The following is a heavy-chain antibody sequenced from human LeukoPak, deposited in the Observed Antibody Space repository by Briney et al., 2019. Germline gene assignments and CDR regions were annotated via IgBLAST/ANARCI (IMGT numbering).Heavy chain of an antibody. D-gene: IGHD3-22*01. CDR3: TTSPDYYDSSGYCSY. Sequence: PGGSLRLSCAASGFTFSNAWMNWVRQAPGKGLEWVGRIKSKTDGGTTDYAAPVKGRFIISRDDSKNTLYLQMNSLKTEDTAVYYCTTSPDYYDSSGYCSYWGQGTLVTVSS. V-gene: IGHV3-15*07. J-gene: IGHJ4*02. CDR2: IKSKTDGGTT. CDR1: GFTFSNAW.